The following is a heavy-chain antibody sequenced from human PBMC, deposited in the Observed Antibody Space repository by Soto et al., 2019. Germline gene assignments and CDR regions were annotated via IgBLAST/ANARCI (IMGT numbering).Heavy chain of an antibody. CDR2: IYPGDSDT. CDR3: ARQKIIPKYSSIWLGVFDT. CDR1: GYSFTSYW. D-gene: IGHD6-13*01. Sequence: GESLKISCKGSGYSFTSYWIGWVRQMPGKGLEWMGIIYPGDSDTRYSPSFQGQVTISADKSISTAYLQWSSLKASDTAMYYCARQKIIPKYSSIWLGVFDTWGQGTLVTVSS. V-gene: IGHV5-51*01. J-gene: IGHJ5*02.